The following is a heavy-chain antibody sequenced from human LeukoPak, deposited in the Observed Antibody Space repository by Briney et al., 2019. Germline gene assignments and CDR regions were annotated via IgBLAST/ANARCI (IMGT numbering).Heavy chain of an antibody. CDR2: IYHSGST. Sequence: PSQTLSLTCAVSGGSISSGGYSWSWIRQPPGKGLGWIGYIYHSGSTNYNPSLKSRVTISVDTSKNQFSLKLSSVTAADTAVYYCARGEEIAVAPFDYWGQGTLVTVSS. CDR1: GGSISSGGYS. V-gene: IGHV4-30-2*01. D-gene: IGHD6-19*01. CDR3: ARGEEIAVAPFDY. J-gene: IGHJ4*02.